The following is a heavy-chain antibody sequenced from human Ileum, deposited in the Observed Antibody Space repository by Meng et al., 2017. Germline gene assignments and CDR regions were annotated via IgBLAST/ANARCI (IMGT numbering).Heavy chain of an antibody. CDR2: ISHSGPT. CDR1: GDSLSTYNW. D-gene: IGHD3-22*01. Sequence: SAPGLLSPSGTPSLTCPVSGDSLSTYNWWPWVRQSPAKGLEWIWAISHSGPTTYTPSLTSRVTMSVDKSKKQISLNLSSVTAADTAVYYCATSGDNSGFYLGYWGPGILVTGSS. V-gene: IGHV4-4*02. CDR3: ATSGDNSGFYLGY. J-gene: IGHJ4*02.